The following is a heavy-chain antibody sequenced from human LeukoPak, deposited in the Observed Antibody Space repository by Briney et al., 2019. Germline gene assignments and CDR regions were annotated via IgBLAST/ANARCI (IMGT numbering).Heavy chain of an antibody. CDR1: GFTFSSYG. CDR3: AKDLTYSSGLDY. Sequence: PGRSLRLSCAASGFTFSSYGMHWVRQAPGKGLEWVAVISYDGSNKYYADSVKGRFTISRDNSKNTLYLQMNSLRAEDTAVYYCAKDLTYSSGLDYWGQGTLVTVSS. V-gene: IGHV3-30*18. CDR2: ISYDGSNK. J-gene: IGHJ4*02. D-gene: IGHD6-19*01.